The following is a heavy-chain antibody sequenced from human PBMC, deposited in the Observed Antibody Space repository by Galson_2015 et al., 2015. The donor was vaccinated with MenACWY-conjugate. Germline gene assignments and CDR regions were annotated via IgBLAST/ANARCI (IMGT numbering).Heavy chain of an antibody. CDR1: EFTFGKNW. J-gene: IGHJ4*02. CDR3: AREHYGWGGFLP. Sequence: SLRLSCAGSEFTFGKNWMNWVRQAPGKGLEWVANIKEDGSVKYYVDSVKGRFTISRDNSRNTLYLQMNSLSVEDTAVYYCAREHYGWGGFLPWGQGTLVIISS. D-gene: IGHD3-10*01. V-gene: IGHV3-7*05. CDR2: IKEDGSVK.